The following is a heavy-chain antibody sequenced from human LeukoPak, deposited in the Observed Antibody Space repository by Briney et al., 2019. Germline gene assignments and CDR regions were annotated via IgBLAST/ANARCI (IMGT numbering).Heavy chain of an antibody. CDR3: ARLWPMDV. CDR2: IYIDGRT. D-gene: IGHD6-25*01. J-gene: IGHJ6*02. Sequence: GGSLRLSCAASGFSASTKYMTWVRQAPGKGLEWVSAIYIDGRTFYPDSVKGRFIISRDSSKNTLYLQMNSLRVEDTAVYYCARLWPMDVWGQGTTVTVSS. CDR1: GFSASTKY. V-gene: IGHV3-66*01.